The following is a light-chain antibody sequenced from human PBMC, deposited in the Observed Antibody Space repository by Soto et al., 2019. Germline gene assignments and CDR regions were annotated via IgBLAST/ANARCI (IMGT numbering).Light chain of an antibody. CDR3: QQRSNWPPDYT. Sequence: EIVLTQSPATLSLSLGERATLSCRASQSVATFLAWYQQKPGQAPRLLIYDASNRATGIPARFSGSGSGKDFTLTISSLEPEDFAVYHCQQRSNWPPDYTFGQGTKLEIK. V-gene: IGKV3-11*01. J-gene: IGKJ2*01. CDR2: DAS. CDR1: QSVATF.